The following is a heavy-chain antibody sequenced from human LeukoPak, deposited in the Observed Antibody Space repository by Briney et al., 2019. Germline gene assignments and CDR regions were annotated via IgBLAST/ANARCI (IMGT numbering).Heavy chain of an antibody. D-gene: IGHD2-21*01. Sequence: GASVKVSCKASGYTFTSYDINWVRQATGQGLEWMGWMNPNSGNTGYAQKFQGRVTMTRNTSISTAYMELSSLRSEDTAVYYCARAAYCGGDCYSIYYFDYWGQGTLVTVSS. CDR1: GYTFTSYD. CDR2: MNPNSGNT. CDR3: ARAAYCGGDCYSIYYFDY. J-gene: IGHJ4*02. V-gene: IGHV1-8*01.